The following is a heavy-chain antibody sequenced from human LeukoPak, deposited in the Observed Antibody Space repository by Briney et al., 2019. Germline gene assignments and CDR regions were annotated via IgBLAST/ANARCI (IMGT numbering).Heavy chain of an antibody. CDR1: GFTFSSSA. V-gene: IGHV3-23*01. D-gene: IGHD1-26*01. J-gene: IGHJ4*02. CDR2: IGGGGTGT. Sequence: PGGSLRLSCAASGFTFSSSAMTWVRQAPGKGLGWVSGIGGGGTGTHYADSVKGRFTVSRDNSRNTLYLQMNSLRAEDTALYYCAKELESWEIFEYWGQGTLVTVSS. CDR3: AKELESWEIFEY.